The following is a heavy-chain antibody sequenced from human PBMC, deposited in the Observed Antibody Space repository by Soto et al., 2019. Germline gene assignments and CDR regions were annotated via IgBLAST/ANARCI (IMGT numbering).Heavy chain of an antibody. CDR3: ARDRDDYDYVWGRWHGMDV. CDR2: IYYSGST. J-gene: IGHJ6*02. V-gene: IGHV4-31*03. D-gene: IGHD3-16*01. Sequence: PSETLSLTCTVSGGSISSGGYYWSWIRQHPGKGLEWIGYIYYSGSTYYNPSLKGRVTISVDTSKNQFSLKLSSVTAADTAVYYCARDRDDYDYVWGRWHGMDVWGQGTTVTVSS. CDR1: GGSISSGGYY.